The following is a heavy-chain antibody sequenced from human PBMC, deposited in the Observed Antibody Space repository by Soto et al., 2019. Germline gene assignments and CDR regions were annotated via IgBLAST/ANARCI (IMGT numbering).Heavy chain of an antibody. V-gene: IGHV4-34*01. CDR3: ASRLKRYYFDY. CDR1: GGSLSGCY. CDR2: INHSGST. D-gene: IGHD2-8*01. Sequence: PEALSLTCGGYGGSLSGCYWSWIRQPPGKGLEWIGEINHSGSTNYNPSLKSRVTLSVDTSKNQFSLKLSSVTAADTAVYYCASRLKRYYFDYWGQGTLVTVS. J-gene: IGHJ4*02.